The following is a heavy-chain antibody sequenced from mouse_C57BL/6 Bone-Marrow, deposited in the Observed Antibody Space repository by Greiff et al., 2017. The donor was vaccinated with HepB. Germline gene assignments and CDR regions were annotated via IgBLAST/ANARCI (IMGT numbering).Heavy chain of an antibody. J-gene: IGHJ1*03. CDR3: TRLIDYYWYFDV. CDR1: GYAFSSSW. V-gene: IGHV1-82*01. CDR2: IYPGDGDT. Sequence: QVQLQQSGPELVKPGASVKISCKASGYAFSSSWMNWVKQRPGKGLEWIGRIYPGDGDTNYNGKFKGKATLTAVTSASTAYMELSSLTNEDSAVYYCTRLIDYYWYFDVWGTGTTVTVSS. D-gene: IGHD2-4*01.